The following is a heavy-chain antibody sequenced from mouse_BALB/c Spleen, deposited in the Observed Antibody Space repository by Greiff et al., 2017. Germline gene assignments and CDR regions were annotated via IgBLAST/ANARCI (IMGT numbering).Heavy chain of an antibody. J-gene: IGHJ4*01. D-gene: IGHD2-2*01. V-gene: IGHV1-4*01. Sequence: QVQLQQSGAELARPGASVKMSCKASGYTFTSYTMHWVKQRPGQGLEWIGYINPSSGYTNYNQKFKDKATLTADKSSSTAYMQLSSLTSEDSAVYYCARDGYDGSTIAMDYWGQGTSVTVSS. CDR1: GYTFTSYT. CDR2: INPSSGYT. CDR3: ARDGYDGSTIAMDY.